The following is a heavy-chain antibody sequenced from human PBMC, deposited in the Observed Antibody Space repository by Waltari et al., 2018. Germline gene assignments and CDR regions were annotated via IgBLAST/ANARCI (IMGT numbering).Heavy chain of an antibody. V-gene: IGHV3-53*01. CDR2: IFSGGSA. D-gene: IGHD3-22*01. CDR3: ARDISPLFDRSGYPRYYDY. J-gene: IGHJ4*02. CDR1: GFSVGRDC. Sequence: EVQLVASGGAIIQPGGSLRLSCAASGFSVGRDCMSWVSQAPGKGLEWVSSIFSGGSAYAADAVKGRFSISRDGYKKPLYLQMTSLRAEDTAVYYCARDISPLFDRSGYPRYYDYWSQGTLVTVSS.